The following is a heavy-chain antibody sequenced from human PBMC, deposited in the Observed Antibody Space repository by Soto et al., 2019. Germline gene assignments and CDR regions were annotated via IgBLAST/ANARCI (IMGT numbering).Heavy chain of an antibody. V-gene: IGHV1-2*04. CDR2: INPNSGGT. CDR1: GYTFTGYY. D-gene: IGHD3-22*01. CDR3: AREGAYYYDSSGYHPGGMDV. J-gene: IGHJ6*02. Sequence: QVQLVQSGAEVKKPGASVKVSCKASGYTFTGYYMHWVRQAPGQGLEWMGWINPNSGGTNYAQKCQGWVTMTRDTSNSPAYMELSRLSSDDTAVYYCAREGAYYYDSSGYHPGGMDVWGQGTTVTVSS.